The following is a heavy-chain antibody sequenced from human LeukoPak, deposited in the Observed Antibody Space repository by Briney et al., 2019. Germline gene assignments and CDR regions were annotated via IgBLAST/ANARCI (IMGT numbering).Heavy chain of an antibody. D-gene: IGHD1-26*01. CDR3: AKMKGHPLPKYYMDV. Sequence: QPGGSLRLSCAASGFTFSGFATSWVRRTPGKGLEWVSGISGSGDNTLYADSVKGRFTISRDNSKNTLYLEMNSLRAEDTAIYYCAKMKGHPLPKYYMDVWGQGTTVTVSS. CDR2: ISGSGDNT. CDR1: GFTFSGFA. V-gene: IGHV3-23*01. J-gene: IGHJ6*01.